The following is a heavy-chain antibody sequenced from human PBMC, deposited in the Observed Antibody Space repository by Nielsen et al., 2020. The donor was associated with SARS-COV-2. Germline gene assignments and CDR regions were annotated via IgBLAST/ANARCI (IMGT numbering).Heavy chain of an antibody. Sequence: ASVKVSCNASGGTFSSYAISWVRQATGQGLEWMGWMNPNSGNTGYAQKFQGRVTMTRNTSISAAYMELSSLRSEDTAVYYCARVEAGSCSSTSCYAGGYYGMDVWGQGTTVTVSS. CDR1: GGTFSSYA. CDR2: MNPNSGNT. CDR3: ARVEAGSCSSTSCYAGGYYGMDV. D-gene: IGHD2-2*01. J-gene: IGHJ6*02. V-gene: IGHV1-8*02.